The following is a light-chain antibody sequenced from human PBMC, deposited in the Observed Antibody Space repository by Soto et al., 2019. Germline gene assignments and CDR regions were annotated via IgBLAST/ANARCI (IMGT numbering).Light chain of an antibody. CDR2: RAS. CDR3: LQHNSYPLT. J-gene: IGKJ4*01. V-gene: IGKV1-5*03. Sequence: DIQMTQSPSTLSASVGDRVTITCRASQSISVWLAWYQQKPGKAPKLLIYRASRLESGVPSRFSGGGSGTEFTLTISSLQPEDFATYYCLQHNSYPLTFGGGTKVDIK. CDR1: QSISVW.